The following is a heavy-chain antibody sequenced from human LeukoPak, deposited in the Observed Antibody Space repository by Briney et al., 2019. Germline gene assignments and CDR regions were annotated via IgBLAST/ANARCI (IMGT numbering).Heavy chain of an antibody. V-gene: IGHV1-46*01. D-gene: IGHD2-15*01. J-gene: IGHJ1*01. CDR1: GYSFLSYY. CDR2: INPSGGYT. Sequence: GASVKVSCKASGYSFLSYYIHWVRQAPGQGLEWVGIINPSGGYTRHVEKFQDRVTMPRDTFTGTVYCELSRLASNETAVYCFVRSSGNIVVVVGGTWGQGTLVSVSS. CDR3: VRSSGNIVVVVGGT.